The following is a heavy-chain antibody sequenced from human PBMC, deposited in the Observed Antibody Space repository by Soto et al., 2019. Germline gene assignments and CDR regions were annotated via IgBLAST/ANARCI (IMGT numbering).Heavy chain of an antibody. D-gene: IGHD3-22*01. Sequence: SVKVSCKASGGTFSSYAISWVRQAPGQGLEWMGGIIPIFGTANYAQKFQGRVTITADESTSTAYMELSSLRSEDTAVYYCARDLSKGGSGYYSVRNWFDPWGQGTLVTVSS. CDR1: GGTFSSYA. CDR2: IIPIFGTA. J-gene: IGHJ5*02. CDR3: ARDLSKGGSGYYSVRNWFDP. V-gene: IGHV1-69*13.